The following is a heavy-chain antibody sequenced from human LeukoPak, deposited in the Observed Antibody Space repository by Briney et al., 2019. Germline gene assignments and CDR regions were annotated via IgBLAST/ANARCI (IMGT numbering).Heavy chain of an antibody. J-gene: IGHJ5*02. D-gene: IGHD6-13*01. CDR1: GHTFTSYG. V-gene: IGHV1-18*01. CDR2: VSAYNGNT. CDR3: ARVPSSSWYGWFDP. Sequence: ASVKVSCKASGHTFTSYGISWVRQAPGQGLEWMGWVSAYNGNTNYAQKLQGRVTMTTDTSTSTAYMELRSLRSDDTAVYYCARVPSSSWYGWFDPWGQGTLVTVSS.